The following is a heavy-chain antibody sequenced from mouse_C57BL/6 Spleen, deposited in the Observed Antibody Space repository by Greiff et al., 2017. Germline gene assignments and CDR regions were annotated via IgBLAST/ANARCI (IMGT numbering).Heavy chain of an antibody. Sequence: QVQLQQSGPELVKPGASVKISCKASGYAFSSSWMNWVKQRPGKGLEWIGRIYPGDGDTNYNGKFKGKATLTADKSSSTAYMQLSSLTSEDSAVYFCARSEFITTVVASFDYWGQGTTLTVSS. D-gene: IGHD1-1*01. CDR3: ARSEFITTVVASFDY. V-gene: IGHV1-82*01. J-gene: IGHJ2*01. CDR2: IYPGDGDT. CDR1: GYAFSSSW.